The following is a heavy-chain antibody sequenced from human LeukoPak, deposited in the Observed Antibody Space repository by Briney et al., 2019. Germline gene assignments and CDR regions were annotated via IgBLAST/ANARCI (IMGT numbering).Heavy chain of an antibody. CDR1: GGSFSGYY. CDR3: AQRRRWLQRGAFDY. CDR2: INHSGST. J-gene: IGHJ4*02. V-gene: IGHV4-34*01. Sequence: TSETLSLTCAVYGGSFSGYYWSWTRQPPGKGLEWIGEINHSGSTNYNPSLKSRVTISVDTTKNQFSLKLSSVTAADTAVYYCAQRRRWLQRGAFDYWGQGTLVTVSS. D-gene: IGHD5-24*01.